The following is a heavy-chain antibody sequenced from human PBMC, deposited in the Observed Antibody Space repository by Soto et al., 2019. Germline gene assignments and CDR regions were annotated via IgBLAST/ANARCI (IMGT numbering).Heavy chain of an antibody. CDR2: MKHDGSET. CDR1: GFTFSSYW. Sequence: EVQLVESGGGLVQPGGSLRLSCTVSGFTFSSYWMCWVRQAPGKGLEWVANMKHDGSETYYVDSVKGRFTISRDNAKNSLYLQMNSLRAEDTAVYHCAREGPMRYFDYWGQGTLVTVSS. CDR3: AREGPMRYFDY. V-gene: IGHV3-7*01. J-gene: IGHJ4*02.